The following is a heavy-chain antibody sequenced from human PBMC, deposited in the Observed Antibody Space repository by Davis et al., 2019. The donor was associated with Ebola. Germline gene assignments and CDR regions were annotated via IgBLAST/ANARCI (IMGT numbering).Heavy chain of an antibody. D-gene: IGHD3-3*01. CDR2: ISYDGSNK. CDR1: GFTFSSYA. J-gene: IGHJ6*03. V-gene: IGHV3-30-3*01. CDR3: AILSGYRPHYYYYYMDV. Sequence: GESLKISCAASGFTFSSYAMSWVRQAPGKGLEWVAVISYDGSNKYYADSVKGRFTISRDNSKNTLYLQMNSLRAEDTAVYYCAILSGYRPHYYYYYMDVWGKGTTVTVSS.